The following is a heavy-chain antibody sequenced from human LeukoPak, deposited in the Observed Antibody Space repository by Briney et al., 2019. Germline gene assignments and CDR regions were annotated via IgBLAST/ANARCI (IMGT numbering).Heavy chain of an antibody. CDR2: ISSSSSYI. J-gene: IGHJ6*03. D-gene: IGHD3-10*02. Sequence: GGSLRLSCAASGFTFSSYSMNWVRQAPGKGLEWVSSISSSSSYIYYADSVKGRFTISRDNSKISLYLQMNSLRTEDTALYFCAKDMYGRGSGYYYYMDVWGKGTTVTVSS. CDR1: GFTFSSYS. V-gene: IGHV3-21*04. CDR3: AKDMYGRGSGYYYYMDV.